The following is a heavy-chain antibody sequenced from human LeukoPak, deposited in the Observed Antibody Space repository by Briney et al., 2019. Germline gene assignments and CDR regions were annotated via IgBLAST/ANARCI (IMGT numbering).Heavy chain of an antibody. CDR3: ATGAVYCSGGSCYSSFPHDY. CDR2: MNPNRGNT. D-gene: IGHD2-15*01. V-gene: IGHV1-8*01. J-gene: IGHJ4*02. CDR1: GYTFTSYD. Sequence: RASVSVSCKASGYTFTSYDMNWVRQAPGQGLEWMGWMNPNRGNTGYAQKFQGRVTMTRNTSISTAYMEVSSLRSEDTAVYYCATGAVYCSGGSCYSSFPHDYWGQGTLVTVSS.